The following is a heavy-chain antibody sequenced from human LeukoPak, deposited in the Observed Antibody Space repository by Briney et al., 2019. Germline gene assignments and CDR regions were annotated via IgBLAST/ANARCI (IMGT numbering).Heavy chain of an antibody. CDR2: IKQDGSEK. CDR3: ARLYSDGSGDPLDY. Sequence: GGSLRLSCVASGFTFGTFWMTWVRQPPGKGLEWVANIKQDGSEKYYVDSVRSRFTISRDNPRNSVYLQMNSLRAEDTAVYYCARLYSDGSGDPLDYWGLGTLVTVSS. J-gene: IGHJ4*02. CDR1: GFTFGTFW. D-gene: IGHD4-17*01. V-gene: IGHV3-7*03.